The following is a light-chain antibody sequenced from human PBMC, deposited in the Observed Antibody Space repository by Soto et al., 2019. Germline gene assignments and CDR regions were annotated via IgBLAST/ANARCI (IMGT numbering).Light chain of an antibody. V-gene: IGKV4-1*01. Sequence: DIVMTQSPDSLAVSLGERATINYKSSRSVLYSSNNKNYLAWYQQKPGQPPKVLLSWASTREPGVPERFSASGSGTDFNLTITSLQAEDVAVYYCQQYYDTLYTFGQGTKLEIK. CDR3: QQYYDTLYT. CDR1: RSVLYSSNNKNY. CDR2: WAS. J-gene: IGKJ2*01.